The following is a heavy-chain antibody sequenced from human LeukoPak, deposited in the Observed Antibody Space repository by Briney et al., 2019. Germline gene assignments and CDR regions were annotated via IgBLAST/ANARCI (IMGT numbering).Heavy chain of an antibody. Sequence: GGSLRLSCAASGFTFSSYGMSWVRQAPGKGLEWVSAISGSGGTTYYADSVKGRFTISRDNSKNTLYLQMNSLRAEDTAVYYCAKAGRGYSSSLKGSFDIWGQGTMVTVSS. J-gene: IGHJ3*02. CDR2: ISGSGGTT. D-gene: IGHD3-22*01. V-gene: IGHV3-23*01. CDR3: AKAGRGYSSSLKGSFDI. CDR1: GFTFSSYG.